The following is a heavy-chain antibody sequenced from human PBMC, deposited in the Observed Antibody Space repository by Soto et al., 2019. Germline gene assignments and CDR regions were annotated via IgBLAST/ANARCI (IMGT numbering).Heavy chain of an antibody. CDR2: FDGSGGFT. Sequence: LRLSCAASGISFTTYAMSWVRQAPGKGLEWVSAFDGSGGFTTYADSVRGRFTISRDNSKNTLYLQMNSLRAEDTAVYYCAKGTDSGTYRFYFDYWGHGTLVTVSS. J-gene: IGHJ4*01. V-gene: IGHV3-23*01. CDR3: AKGTDSGTYRFYFDY. D-gene: IGHD1-26*01. CDR1: GISFTTYA.